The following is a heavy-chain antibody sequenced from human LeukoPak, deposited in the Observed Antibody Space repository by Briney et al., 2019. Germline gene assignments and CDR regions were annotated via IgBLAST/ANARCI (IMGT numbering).Heavy chain of an antibody. V-gene: IGHV3-23*01. D-gene: IGHD3-9*01. Sequence: PGGSLRLSCAASGFTFSSYAMSWVRQAPGKGLEWVSAISGSGGSTYYADSVKGRFTISRDNSKNTLYLQMNSLRAEDTAVYYCAKGPRDYDILTGSLYYYCMDVWGKGTTVTVSS. CDR3: AKGPRDYDILTGSLYYYCMDV. CDR2: ISGSGGST. J-gene: IGHJ6*03. CDR1: GFTFSSYA.